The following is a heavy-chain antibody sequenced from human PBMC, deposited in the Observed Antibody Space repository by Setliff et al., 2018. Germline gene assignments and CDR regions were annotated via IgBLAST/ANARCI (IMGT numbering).Heavy chain of an antibody. CDR2: IYHSGST. V-gene: IGHV4-34*01. CDR1: GGSFSGYY. CDR3: ARQLRYFDWLHPLGYFDY. J-gene: IGHJ4*02. Sequence: SETLSLTCAVYGGSFSGYYWSWIRQPPGKRLEWIGSIYHSGSTYYNPSLKSRVTISVDTSKNQFSLKLSSVTAADTAVYYCARQLRYFDWLHPLGYFDYWGQGTLVTVSS. D-gene: IGHD3-9*01.